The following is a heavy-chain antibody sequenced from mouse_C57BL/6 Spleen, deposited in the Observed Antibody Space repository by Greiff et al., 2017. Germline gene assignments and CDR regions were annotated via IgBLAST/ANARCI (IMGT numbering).Heavy chain of an antibody. CDR1: GYAFSSYW. J-gene: IGHJ2*01. CDR2: IYPGDGDT. CDR3: AILGYDGDYFDY. V-gene: IGHV1-80*01. Sequence: QVQLKESGAELVKPGASVKISCKASGYAFSSYWMNWVKQRPGKGLEWIGQIYPGDGDTNYNGKFKGKATLTADKSSSTAYMQLSSLTSEDSAVYFCAILGYDGDYFDYWGQGTTLTVSS. D-gene: IGHD2-2*01.